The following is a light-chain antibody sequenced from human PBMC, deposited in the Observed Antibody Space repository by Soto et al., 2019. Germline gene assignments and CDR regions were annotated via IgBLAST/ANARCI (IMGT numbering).Light chain of an antibody. J-gene: IGKJ5*01. CDR1: QSISSY. V-gene: IGKV1-39*01. CDR2: AAS. Sequence: DIQMTQSPSSLSASVGDRVTITCRASQSISSYLNWYQQKQGKAPKLLIYAASSLQSGVPSRFSGSGSGTDFTLTISSLQPEDFATYYCQQSYSIPATFGQGTRLEIK. CDR3: QQSYSIPAT.